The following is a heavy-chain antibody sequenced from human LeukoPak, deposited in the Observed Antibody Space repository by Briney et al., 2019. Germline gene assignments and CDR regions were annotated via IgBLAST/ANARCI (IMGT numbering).Heavy chain of an antibody. D-gene: IGHD3-10*01. CDR1: GFTFSSYA. J-gene: IGHJ4*02. V-gene: IGHV3-23*01. Sequence: GGSLRLSCAASGFTFSSYAMSWVRQAPGKGLEWVSAISGSGGSTYYADSVKGRFTISRDNSKNTLYLQMNSLRAEDTAVYYCAKDLQWTYYYGLGSQGWSSLFDYWGQGTLVTVSS. CDR2: ISGSGGST. CDR3: AKDLQWTYYYGLGSQGWSSLFDY.